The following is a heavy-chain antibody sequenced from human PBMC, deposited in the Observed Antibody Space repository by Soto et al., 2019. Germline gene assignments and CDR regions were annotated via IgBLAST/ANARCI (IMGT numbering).Heavy chain of an antibody. CDR3: ARELTHKLYYYYGMDV. CDR1: GFTFSSYW. CDR2: IKQDGSEK. Sequence: EVQLVESGGGLVQPGGSLRLSCAASGFTFSSYWMSWVRQAPGKGLEGVANIKQDGSEKYYVDSVKGRFTISRDNAKNSLYLQMNSLRAEDTAVYYCARELTHKLYYYYGMDVWGQGTTVTVSS. V-gene: IGHV3-7*03. J-gene: IGHJ6*02. D-gene: IGHD7-27*01.